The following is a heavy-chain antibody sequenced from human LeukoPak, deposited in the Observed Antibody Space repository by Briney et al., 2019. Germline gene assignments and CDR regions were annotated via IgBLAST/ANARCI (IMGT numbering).Heavy chain of an antibody. CDR1: GYTFTSYG. V-gene: IGHV1-18*01. CDR2: ISAYNGNT. D-gene: IGHD3-3*01. Sequence: ASVKVSCKASGYTFTSYGISWVRQAPGQGLEWMGWISAYNGNTNYAQKLQGRVTMTTDTSTSTAYMELRSLRSDDTAVYYCARVGRYDFWSGIMGETDAFDIWGQGTMVTVSS. CDR3: ARVGRYDFWSGIMGETDAFDI. J-gene: IGHJ3*02.